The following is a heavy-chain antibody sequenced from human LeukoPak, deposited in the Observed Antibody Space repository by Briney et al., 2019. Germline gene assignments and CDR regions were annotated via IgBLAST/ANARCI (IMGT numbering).Heavy chain of an antibody. V-gene: IGHV4-39*01. CDR3: ARHAAYCGGDCSPYYFDY. D-gene: IGHD2-21*02. Sequence: SETLSLTCTVSGGSISSSSYYWGWIRQPPGKGLERIGSIYYSGSTYYNPSLKSRVTISADTSKNQFSLKLSSVTAADTAVYYCARHAAYCGGDCSPYYFDYWGQGTLVTVSS. J-gene: IGHJ4*02. CDR2: IYYSGST. CDR1: GGSISSSSYY.